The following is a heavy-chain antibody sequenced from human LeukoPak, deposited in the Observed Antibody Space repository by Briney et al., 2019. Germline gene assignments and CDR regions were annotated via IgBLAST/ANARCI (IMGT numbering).Heavy chain of an antibody. J-gene: IGHJ5*02. V-gene: IGHV3-23*01. D-gene: IGHD1-7*01. CDR1: GFAFSSYA. Sequence: PGGSLRLSCAASGFAFSSYAMSWVRQAPGKGLEWVSAISGSGGSTYYADSVKGRFTISRDNSKNTLYLQMNSLRAEDTAVYYCAKGQKLPNWFDPWGQGTLVTVSS. CDR2: ISGSGGST. CDR3: AKGQKLPNWFDP.